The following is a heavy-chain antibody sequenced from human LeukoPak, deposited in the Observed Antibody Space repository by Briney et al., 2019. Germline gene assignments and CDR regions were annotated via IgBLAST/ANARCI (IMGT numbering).Heavy chain of an antibody. Sequence: SETLSLTCTVSGASISSSSYYWAWIRQPPGKGLEWIGEINHSGSTNYNPSLKSRVTISVDTSKNQCSLKLSSVTAADTAVYYCARAPLVVTMIPEMPDVWGQGTTVTVSS. CDR3: ARAPLVVTMIPEMPDV. J-gene: IGHJ6*02. CDR2: INHSGST. V-gene: IGHV4-39*07. CDR1: GASISSSSYY. D-gene: IGHD3-22*01.